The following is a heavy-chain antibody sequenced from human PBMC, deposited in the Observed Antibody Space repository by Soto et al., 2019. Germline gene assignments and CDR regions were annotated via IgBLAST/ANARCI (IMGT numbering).Heavy chain of an antibody. Sequence: SETLSLTCAVYGGSFSGYYWSWIRQPPGKGLEWIGNSYYSGYYSGSTNHNPSLKSRVTVSVDTSKNQFSLKLRSVTTADTAVYYCARDYKRENCGSVRCNSLDVWGQGTTVT. CDR1: GGSFSGYY. V-gene: IGHV4-59*01. D-gene: IGHD2-21*01. J-gene: IGHJ6*02. CDR2: SYYSGYYSGST. CDR3: ARDYKRENCGSVRCNSLDV.